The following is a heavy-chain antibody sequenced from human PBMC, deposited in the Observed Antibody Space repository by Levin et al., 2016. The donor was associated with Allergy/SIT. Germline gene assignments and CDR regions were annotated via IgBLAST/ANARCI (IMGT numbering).Heavy chain of an antibody. CDR2: LIPIFGTT. CDR3: ARSPHSSTWDPLFFPPIDY. V-gene: IGHV1-69*01. J-gene: IGHJ4*02. Sequence: WVRQAPGQGLEWMGGLIPIFGTTRYAQKFQGRVTITADESTSTDYMELTSLRSEDTAVYYCARSPHSSTWDPLFFPPIDYWGQGTLVTVSS. D-gene: IGHD6-13*01.